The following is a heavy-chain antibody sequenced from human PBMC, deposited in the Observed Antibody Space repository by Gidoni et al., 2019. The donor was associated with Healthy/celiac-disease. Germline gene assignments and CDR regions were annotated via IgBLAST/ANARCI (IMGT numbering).Heavy chain of an antibody. CDR2: INHSGST. Sequence: QVQLQQWGAGLLKPSETLSPTCAVYGGSFSGYYWSWIRQPPGKGLEWIGEINHSGSTNYNPSLKSRVTISVDTSKNQFSLKLSSVTAADTAVYYCARGTGIAATPVGAGRDWFDPWGQGTLVTVSS. V-gene: IGHV4-34*01. CDR1: GGSFSGYY. J-gene: IGHJ5*02. D-gene: IGHD2-15*01. CDR3: ARGTGIAATPVGAGRDWFDP.